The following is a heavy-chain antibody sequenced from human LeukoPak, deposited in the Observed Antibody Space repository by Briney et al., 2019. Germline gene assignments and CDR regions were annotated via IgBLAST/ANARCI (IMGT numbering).Heavy chain of an antibody. CDR1: EITVSRTH. CDR2: FYSGEPGNT. J-gene: IGHJ4*02. CDR3: ARDREYCSGGSCSELDY. D-gene: IGHD2-15*01. V-gene: IGHV3-66*01. Sequence: GGSLRLSCAASEITVSRTHMTWVRQAPGKGLEWVAAFYSGEPGNTYYAESVKGRFSISRDNSKNTFYVQMNSLRAEDTAVYYCARDREYCSGGSCSELDYWGQGTLVTVSS.